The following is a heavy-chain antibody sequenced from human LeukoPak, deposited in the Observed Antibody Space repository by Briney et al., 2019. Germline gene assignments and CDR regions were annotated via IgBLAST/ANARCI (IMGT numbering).Heavy chain of an antibody. V-gene: IGHV6-1*01. CDR2: TYYRSKWYN. CDR1: GDSVSSNSAA. Sequence: SQTLSLTCAISGDSVSSNSAAWNWIRQSPSRGLKWLGRTYYRSKWYNDYAVSVKSRITINPDTSKNQFSLQLNSVTPEDTAVYYCARGRGYYYDSSDRYYFDYWGQGTLVTVSS. D-gene: IGHD3-22*01. J-gene: IGHJ4*02. CDR3: ARGRGYYYDSSDRYYFDY.